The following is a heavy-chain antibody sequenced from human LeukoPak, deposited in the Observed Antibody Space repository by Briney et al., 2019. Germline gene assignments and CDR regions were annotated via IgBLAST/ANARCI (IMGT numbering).Heavy chain of an antibody. CDR1: GFTFSAHY. V-gene: IGHV3-72*01. CDR2: SRNKANSYTT. CDR3: AELGITMIGGV. Sequence: GGSLRLSCAASGFTFSAHYLDWVRQAPVKGLEWVGRSRNKANSYTTEYAASVRGRFTISRDDSKNSLYLQMNSLRAEDTAVYYCAELGITMIGGVWGKGTTVTISS. J-gene: IGHJ6*04. D-gene: IGHD3-10*02.